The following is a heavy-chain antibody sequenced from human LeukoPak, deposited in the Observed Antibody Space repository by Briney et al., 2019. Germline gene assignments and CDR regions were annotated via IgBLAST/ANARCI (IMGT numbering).Heavy chain of an antibody. J-gene: IGHJ3*02. CDR3: ARPFIVGDAFDI. D-gene: IGHD2-15*01. V-gene: IGHV4-39*01. Sequence: SETLSLTCTVSGGSISSSSYYWGWIRQPPGKGLEWIGSIYYSGSTYCNPSLKSRVTISVDTSKNQFSLKLSSVTAADTTVYYCARPFIVGDAFDIWGQGTMVTVSS. CDR2: IYYSGST. CDR1: GGSISSSSYY.